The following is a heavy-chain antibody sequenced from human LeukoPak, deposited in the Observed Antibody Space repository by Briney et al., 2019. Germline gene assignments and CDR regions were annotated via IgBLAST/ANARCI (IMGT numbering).Heavy chain of an antibody. CDR2: IYYSGST. D-gene: IGHD3-10*01. CDR3: ARGGPPYYGSGSSDY. CDR1: GGSISSGGYY. Sequence: TSETLSLTCTVSGGSISSGGYYWSWIRQHPGKGLEWIGYIYYSGSTYYNPSLKSRVTISVDTSKNQFSLKLSSVTAADTAVYYCARGGPPYYGSGSSDYLGQGTLVTVSS. J-gene: IGHJ4*02. V-gene: IGHV4-31*03.